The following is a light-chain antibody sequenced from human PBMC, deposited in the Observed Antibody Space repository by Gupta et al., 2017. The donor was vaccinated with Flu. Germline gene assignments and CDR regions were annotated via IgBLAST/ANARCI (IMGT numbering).Light chain of an antibody. J-gene: IGKJ1*01. CDR1: QSLLHSNGYNY. CDR3: MQALQTPRT. V-gene: IGKV2-28*01. Sequence: DIVMTQSPLSLPVTPGEPASLSCRSSQSLLHSNGYNYLDLYLQKPGQSPQLLIYLGSNRASGVPDRFSGRGSGTDFALKISRVEAEDVGVYYCMQALQTPRTFGQGTKVEIK. CDR2: LGS.